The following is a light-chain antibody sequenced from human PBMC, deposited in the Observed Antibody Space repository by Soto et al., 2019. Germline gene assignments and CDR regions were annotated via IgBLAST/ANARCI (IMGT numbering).Light chain of an antibody. V-gene: IGKV3-11*01. J-gene: IGKJ2*01. CDR1: QSVSSY. CDR2: DAS. CDR3: QRYDNVPLA. Sequence: EIVLTQSPATLSLSPGERATLSCRASQSVSSYLAWYQQKPGQAPRLLIYDASNRATGIPARFSGSGSGTDFTLTISSLQAEDVATYYCQRYDNVPLAFGQGTKLEIK.